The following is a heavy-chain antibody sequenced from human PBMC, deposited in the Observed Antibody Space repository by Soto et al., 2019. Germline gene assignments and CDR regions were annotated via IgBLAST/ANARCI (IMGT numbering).Heavy chain of an antibody. CDR1: GFTFSSYS. J-gene: IGHJ3*02. V-gene: IGHV3-48*01. CDR2: ISSSSSTI. Sequence: PGGSLRLSCAASGFTFSSYSMNWVRQAPGKGLEWVSYISSSSSTIYYADSVKGRFTISRDNAKNSLYLQMNSLRAEDTAVYYCYWGECSGGSCYNLGGAFDIWGQGTMVTVSS. D-gene: IGHD2-15*01. CDR3: YWGECSGGSCYNLGGAFDI.